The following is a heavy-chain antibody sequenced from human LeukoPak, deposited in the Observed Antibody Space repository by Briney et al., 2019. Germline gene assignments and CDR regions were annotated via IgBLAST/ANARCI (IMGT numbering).Heavy chain of an antibody. CDR2: IYYSGST. V-gene: IGHV4-59*01. Sequence: NSSETLSLTCTVSGGSISSYYWSWIRQPPGKGLEWIGYIYYSGSTNYNPSLKSRVTISVGTSKNQFSLKLSSVTAAGTAVYYCAREGNYYYYMDVWGKGTTVTVSS. J-gene: IGHJ6*03. CDR3: AREGNYYYYMDV. CDR1: GGSISSYY.